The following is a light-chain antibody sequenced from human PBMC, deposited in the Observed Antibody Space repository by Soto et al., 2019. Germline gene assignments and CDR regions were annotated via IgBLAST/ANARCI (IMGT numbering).Light chain of an antibody. CDR3: QQFNNYSYERT. Sequence: AIPLTQSPSSLSASVGDRVTITCRASQGISSALAWYQQKPGKAPKLLIYDASSLESGVPSRFIRSGFGTYFTVTITSLQTADFATYDYQQFNNYSYERTFGGGTEVEIK. CDR1: QGISSA. J-gene: IGKJ4*02. CDR2: DAS. V-gene: IGKV1D-13*01.